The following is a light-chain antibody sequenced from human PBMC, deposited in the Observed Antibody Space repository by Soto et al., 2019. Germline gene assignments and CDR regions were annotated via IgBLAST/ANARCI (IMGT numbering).Light chain of an antibody. V-gene: IGKV3-15*01. J-gene: IGKJ3*01. CDR2: GAS. CDR3: PQHDNLPFT. CDR1: QSVSSN. Sequence: EIVMTQSPATLSVSPGERATLSCRASQSVSSNLAWYQQKPGQAPRLLIYGASTRATGIPARFSGSGSGTAFTLPISSLQSEDFAVYYCPQHDNLPFTFGPGTKVDIK.